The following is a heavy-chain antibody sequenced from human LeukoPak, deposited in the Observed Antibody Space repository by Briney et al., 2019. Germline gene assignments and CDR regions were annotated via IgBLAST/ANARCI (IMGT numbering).Heavy chain of an antibody. D-gene: IGHD2-2*01. V-gene: IGHV3-13*01. Sequence: GGSLRLSCAASGFTFSSYDMHWVRQATGKGLEWVSAIGTAGDTYYPGSVKGRFTISRENAKNSLYLQMNSLRAEDTAVYYCARELQGNIVVVPAKQPLDYWGQGTLVTVSS. CDR3: ARELQGNIVVVPAKQPLDY. CDR1: GFTFSSYD. J-gene: IGHJ4*02. CDR2: IGTAGDT.